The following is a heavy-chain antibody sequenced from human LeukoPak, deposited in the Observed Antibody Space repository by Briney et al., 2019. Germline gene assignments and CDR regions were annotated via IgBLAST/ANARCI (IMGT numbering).Heavy chain of an antibody. Sequence: PSETLSLTCTVSGGSISSYYWSWIRQPAGKGLEWIGRIYTSGSTNYNPSLKSRVTTSVDKSKNQFSLKLSSVTAADTAVYYCASSLVSNPYYYYYYMDVWGKGATVTVSS. V-gene: IGHV4-4*07. CDR1: GGSISSYY. CDR2: IYTSGST. J-gene: IGHJ6*03. CDR3: ASSLVSNPYYYYYYMDV.